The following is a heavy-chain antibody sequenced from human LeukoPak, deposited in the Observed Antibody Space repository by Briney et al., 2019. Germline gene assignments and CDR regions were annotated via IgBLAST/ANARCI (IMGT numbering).Heavy chain of an antibody. CDR1: GFTFSSYS. V-gene: IGHV3-21*01. Sequence: GGSLRLSCAVSGFTFSSYSMNWVRQAPGKGLEWVSSISSSSSYIYYADSVKGRFTISRDNAKNSLYLQMNSLRAEDTAVYYCARDRLTYDFWSGPDYWGQGTLVTVSS. D-gene: IGHD3-3*01. CDR2: ISSSSSYI. CDR3: ARDRLTYDFWSGPDY. J-gene: IGHJ4*02.